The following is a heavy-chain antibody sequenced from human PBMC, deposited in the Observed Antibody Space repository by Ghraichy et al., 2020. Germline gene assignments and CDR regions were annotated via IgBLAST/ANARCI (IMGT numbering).Heavy chain of an antibody. D-gene: IGHD3-3*01. J-gene: IGHJ4*02. CDR2: IYYSGST. CDR1: GGSISSGGYY. CDR3: ARDGPRTIFFDY. Sequence: SETLSLTCTVSGGSISSGGYYWSWIRQHPGKGLEWIGYIYYSGSTYYNPSLKSRVTISVDTSKNQFSLKLSSVTAADTAVYYCARDGPRTIFFDYWGQGTLVTVSS. V-gene: IGHV4-31*03.